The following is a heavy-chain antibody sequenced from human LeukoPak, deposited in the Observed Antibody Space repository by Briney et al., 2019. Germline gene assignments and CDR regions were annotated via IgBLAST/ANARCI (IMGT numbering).Heavy chain of an antibody. J-gene: IGHJ4*02. V-gene: IGHV3-20*04. CDR2: INWNGGST. CDR1: GFTFDDYT. D-gene: IGHD3-22*01. CDR3: ARALADSRGYYLGFDY. Sequence: GGSLRLSCAASGFTFDDYTMSWVRQAPGKGLEWVSGINWNGGSTGYVDSVKGRFTISRDNAKNSLYLQMNSLRPDDTALYYCARALADSRGYYLGFDYWGQGTLVTVSS.